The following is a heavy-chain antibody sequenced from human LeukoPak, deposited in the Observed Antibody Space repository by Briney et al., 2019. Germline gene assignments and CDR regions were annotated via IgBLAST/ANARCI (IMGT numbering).Heavy chain of an antibody. V-gene: IGHV1-69*05. CDR3: ARAHVDTAMAPWGYYYYMDV. J-gene: IGHJ6*03. Sequence: SVKVSCKASGGTFSSSAISWVRQAPGQGLEWMGGIIPIFGTANYAQKFQGRVTITTDESTSTAYMELSSLRSEDTAVYYCARAHVDTAMAPWGYYYYMDVWGKGTTVTVSS. CDR1: GGTFSSSA. D-gene: IGHD5-18*01. CDR2: IIPIFGTA.